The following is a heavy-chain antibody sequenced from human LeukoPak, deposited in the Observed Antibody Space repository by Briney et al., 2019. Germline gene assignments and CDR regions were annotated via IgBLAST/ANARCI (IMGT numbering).Heavy chain of an antibody. Sequence: ASVTVSCKASGDTFTKYPMSWVRQAPGQGLEWMGWIIAYQGDTVYAQKLQGRLTMTRHTSTSTASMELRRLRADDTDVYYCXIQXSELWYERRFHYWGQGTLVTVSS. CDR1: GDTFTKYP. J-gene: IGHJ4*02. CDR3: XIQXSELWYERRFHY. V-gene: IGHV1-18*01. D-gene: IGHD5-18*01. CDR2: IIAYQGDT.